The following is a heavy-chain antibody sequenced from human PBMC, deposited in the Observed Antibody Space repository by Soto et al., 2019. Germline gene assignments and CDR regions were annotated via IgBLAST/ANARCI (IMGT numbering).Heavy chain of an antibody. Sequence: QVQLVQSGAEVKNPGASVKVSCKASGYSFTRYGIGWARQAPGQGLEWMGWINAYNGNTNYAQNLQGRLTLTTDTSTTTAYMELRSLRSNDTAIYYCAMVDVYVTPSPQDVWSQGNTVTVS. CDR2: INAYNGNT. CDR3: AMVDVYVTPSPQDV. CDR1: GYSFTRYG. V-gene: IGHV1-18*01. D-gene: IGHD3-16*01. J-gene: IGHJ6*02.